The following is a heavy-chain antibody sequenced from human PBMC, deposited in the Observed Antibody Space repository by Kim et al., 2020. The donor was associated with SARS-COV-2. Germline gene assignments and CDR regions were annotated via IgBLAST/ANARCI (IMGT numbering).Heavy chain of an antibody. CDR3: ATSKVIAVADWFDP. V-gene: IGHV1-24*01. Sequence: ASVKVSCKVSGYTLTELSMHWVRQAPGKGLEWMGGFDPEDGETIYAQKFQGRVTMTVDTSTDTAYMELSSLRSEDTAVYYCATSKVIAVADWFDPWGQGTLVTVSS. J-gene: IGHJ5*02. CDR2: FDPEDGET. CDR1: GYTLTELS. D-gene: IGHD6-19*01.